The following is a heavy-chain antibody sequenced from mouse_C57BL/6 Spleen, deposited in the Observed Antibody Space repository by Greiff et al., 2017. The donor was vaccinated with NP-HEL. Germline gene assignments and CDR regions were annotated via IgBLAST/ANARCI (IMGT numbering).Heavy chain of an antibody. CDR2: IDPEDGET. CDR1: GFNIKDYY. Sequence: EVQLQQSGAELVKPGASVKLSCTASGFNIKDYYMHWVKQRTEQGLEWIGRIDPEDGETKYAQKFQGKATITADTSSNTAYLQLSSLTSEDTAVYYCARWADYAMDYWGQGTSVTVSS. CDR3: ARWADYAMDY. V-gene: IGHV14-2*01. J-gene: IGHJ4*01.